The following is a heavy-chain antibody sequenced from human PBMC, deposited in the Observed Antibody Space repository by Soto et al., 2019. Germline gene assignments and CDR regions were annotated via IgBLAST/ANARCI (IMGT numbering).Heavy chain of an antibody. Sequence: QMQLVQSGPEVKKPGSSVKVSCKASGDSFGSYADSWVRQAPGQGLEWMGAIIPVFGTTNYTQKFQGRVTITADDSTTTTYMELSSLRSDDTAVYYCARVPFGRFDPWGQGTLVTVSS. V-gene: IGHV1-69*01. CDR3: ARVPFGRFDP. CDR2: IIPVFGTT. J-gene: IGHJ5*02. D-gene: IGHD3-10*01. CDR1: GDSFGSYA.